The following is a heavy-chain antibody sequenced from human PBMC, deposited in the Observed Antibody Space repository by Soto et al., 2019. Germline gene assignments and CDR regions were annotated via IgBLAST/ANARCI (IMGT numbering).Heavy chain of an antibody. CDR2: IYYSGST. Sequence: SGTLSLTCTVSGGSSSSYYWSWIRQPPGKGLEWIGYIYYSGSTNYNPSLKSRVTISVDTSKNQFSLKLSSVTAADTALYFCARVEGYLLSRFAPSGQGTLVPVSS. J-gene: IGHJ5*02. CDR3: ARVEGYLLSRFAP. D-gene: IGHD3-9*01. V-gene: IGHV4-59*01. CDR1: GGSSSSYY.